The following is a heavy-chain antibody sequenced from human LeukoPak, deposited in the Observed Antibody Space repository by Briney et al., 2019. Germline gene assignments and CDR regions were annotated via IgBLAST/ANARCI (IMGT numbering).Heavy chain of an antibody. CDR2: INWNGGST. CDR1: GFTFSSYS. Sequence: PGGSLRLSCAASGFTFSSYSMNWVRQAPGKGLGWVSGINWNGGSTGYADSVEGRFTISRDNAKNSQYLQMNSLRVEDTALYYCARAQTYGDSRLLLDYWGQGTLVTVSS. D-gene: IGHD4-17*01. CDR3: ARAQTYGDSRLLLDY. V-gene: IGHV3-20*04. J-gene: IGHJ4*02.